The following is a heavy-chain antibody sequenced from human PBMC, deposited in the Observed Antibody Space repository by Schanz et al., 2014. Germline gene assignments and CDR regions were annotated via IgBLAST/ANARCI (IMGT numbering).Heavy chain of an antibody. CDR2: INPNSGAA. J-gene: IGHJ5*02. Sequence: QVQLVQSGSEVKKPGASVKVSCKASGYTFTTYGISWVRQAPGQGLEWMGRINPNSGAANYAQKFQGRVTLTRDTSRSTAYMELSRLTSDDTAFYYCAREGTIIRGLTGWFDPWGQGTLVTVSS. V-gene: IGHV1-2*06. CDR3: AREGTIIRGLTGWFDP. D-gene: IGHD3-10*01. CDR1: GYTFTTYG.